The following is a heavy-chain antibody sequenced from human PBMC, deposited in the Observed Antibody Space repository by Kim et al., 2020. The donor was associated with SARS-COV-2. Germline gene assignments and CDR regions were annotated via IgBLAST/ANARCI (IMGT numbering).Heavy chain of an antibody. Sequence: SLRLSCAASGFTFDDYAMHWVRQAPGKGLEWVSGISWNSGSIGYADSVKGRFTISRDNAKNSLYLQMNSLRAEDTALYYCAKDRGDYYGSGSYLIYYYGMDVWGQGTTVTVSS. CDR3: AKDRGDYYGSGSYLIYYYGMDV. V-gene: IGHV3-9*01. J-gene: IGHJ6*02. D-gene: IGHD3-10*01. CDR1: GFTFDDYA. CDR2: ISWNSGSI.